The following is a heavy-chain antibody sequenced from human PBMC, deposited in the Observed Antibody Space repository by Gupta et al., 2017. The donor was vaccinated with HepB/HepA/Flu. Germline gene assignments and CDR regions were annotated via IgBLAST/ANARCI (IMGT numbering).Heavy chain of an antibody. V-gene: IGHV3-23*01. CDR2: ISHSDGGT. Sequence: PGGSLRLSCAASGFTFSSYAMSWVRQAPGKGLEWVSSISHSDGGTYYADSVKGRFTISRDNSKNTLYLQMNSLRAEDTALYYCAKVLSSSWFFDYWGQGTLVTVSS. D-gene: IGHD6-13*01. J-gene: IGHJ4*02. CDR1: GFTFSSYA. CDR3: AKVLSSSWFFDY.